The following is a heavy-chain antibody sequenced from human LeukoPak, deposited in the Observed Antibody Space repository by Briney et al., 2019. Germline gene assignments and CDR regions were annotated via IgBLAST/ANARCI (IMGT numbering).Heavy chain of an antibody. J-gene: IGHJ4*02. CDR1: GGSISSYY. D-gene: IGHD3-10*01. CDR2: IYHSGST. Sequence: SETLSLTCTVSGGSISSYYWSWIRQPPGKGLEWIGSIYHSGSTYYNPSLKSRVTISVDTSKNQFSLKLSSVTAADTAVYYCARHQDRVYYFDYWGQGTLVTVSS. V-gene: IGHV4-59*08. CDR3: ARHQDRVYYFDY.